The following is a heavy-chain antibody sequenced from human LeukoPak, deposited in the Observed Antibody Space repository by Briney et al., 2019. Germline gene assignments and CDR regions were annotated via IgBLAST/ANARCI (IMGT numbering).Heavy chain of an antibody. D-gene: IGHD3-10*01. V-gene: IGHV3-23*01. Sequence: GKGLEWVSATGGDGSRTFYADFVKGRFTISRDNSKNTLYLRVDSLRAEDTAVYYCAKYRPGTYYRGPGMDVWGQGTTVTVSS. CDR2: TGGDGSRT. J-gene: IGHJ6*02. CDR3: AKYRPGTYYRGPGMDV.